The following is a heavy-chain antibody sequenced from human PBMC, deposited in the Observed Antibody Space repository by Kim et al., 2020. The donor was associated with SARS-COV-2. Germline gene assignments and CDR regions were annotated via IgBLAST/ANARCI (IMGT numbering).Heavy chain of an antibody. CDR1: GCTFSSYA. CDR2: IIPIFGKA. V-gene: IGHV1-69*13. D-gene: IGHD1-26*01. Sequence: SVKVSCKASGCTFSSYAISWVRQAPGQGLEWMGGIIPIFGKANYAQKFQGRVTITADESTSTAYMELSSLRSEDTAVYYCARDYRGGYWGNYLDYWGQGTLVTVSS. CDR3: ARDYRGGYWGNYLDY. J-gene: IGHJ4*02.